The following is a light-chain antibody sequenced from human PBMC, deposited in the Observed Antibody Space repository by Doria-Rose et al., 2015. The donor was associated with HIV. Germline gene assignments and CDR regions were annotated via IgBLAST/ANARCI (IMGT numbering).Light chain of an antibody. J-gene: IGKJ1*01. CDR3: QQYHNYPRT. CDR2: EAS. CDR1: QSISSW. Sequence: DIRMTQSPSTLSASVGDRVTITCRASQSISSWLAWYQQKPGKAPKLLIYEASTLQSGVPSRFSGIGSGTEVTLTISSLQPDDFATYYCQQYHNYPRTFGQGTKVEIK. V-gene: IGKV1-5*03.